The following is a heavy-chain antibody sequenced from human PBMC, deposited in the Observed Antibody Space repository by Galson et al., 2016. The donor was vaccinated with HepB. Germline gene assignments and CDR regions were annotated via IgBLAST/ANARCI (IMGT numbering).Heavy chain of an antibody. CDR3: ARPRVTYYFYEIDV. Sequence: SVKVSCKASGGTFSSSSISWVRQAPGQGLEWMGGIIPIFNTSMYAQKFQDRVTISADEATSTVYLEMGSLTPEDTALYYCARPRVTYYFYEIDVWGQGTRVTVSS. CDR2: IIPIFNTS. CDR1: GGTFSSSS. V-gene: IGHV1-69*13. D-gene: IGHD2-21*02. J-gene: IGHJ6*02.